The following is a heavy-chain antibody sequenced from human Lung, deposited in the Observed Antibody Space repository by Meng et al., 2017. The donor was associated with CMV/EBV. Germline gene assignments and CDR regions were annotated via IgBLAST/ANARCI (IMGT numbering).Heavy chain of an antibody. CDR2: ISYDGSNK. J-gene: IGHJ4*02. V-gene: IGHV3-30*04. CDR3: AGEMLVVPAATLSY. D-gene: IGHD2-2*01. Sequence: SCAASGFTFSCYAMHWVRQAPGKRLEWVAVISYDGSNKYYADSVKGRFTISRDNSKNTLYLQMNSRRAEDTAVYYFAGEMLVVPAATLSYWGQGTLVTVSS. CDR1: GFTFSCYA.